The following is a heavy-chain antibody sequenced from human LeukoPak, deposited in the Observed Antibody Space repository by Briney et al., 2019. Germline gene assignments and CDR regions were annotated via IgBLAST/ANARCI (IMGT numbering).Heavy chain of an antibody. J-gene: IGHJ6*03. CDR2: IKQDEREK. D-gene: IGHD5-24*01. Sequence: PGGSLRLSCAASGFTFSSYWMSWVRQAPGKGLELVANIKQDEREKYYVDYVKGRFTISRDNAKNSLYLQMNSLRAEDTAVYYCARARDRKGYYYYMDVWGKGTTVTVSS. CDR3: ARARDRKGYYYYMDV. V-gene: IGHV3-7*01. CDR1: GFTFSSYW.